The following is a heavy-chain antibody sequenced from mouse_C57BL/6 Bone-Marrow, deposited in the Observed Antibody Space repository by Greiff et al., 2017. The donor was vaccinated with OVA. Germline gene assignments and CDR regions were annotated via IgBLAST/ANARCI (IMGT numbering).Heavy chain of an antibody. CDR3: ARYRGYYGD. CDR1: GFTFTDYY. CDR2: IRNKANGYTT. V-gene: IGHV7-3*01. J-gene: IGHJ2*01. Sequence: EVQLVESGGGLVQPGGSLSLSCAASGFTFTDYYMSWVRQPPGKALEWLGFIRNKANGYTTEYSASVKGRFTISRDNSQSILYLQMNALRAEDSATYYCARYRGYYGDWGQGTTLTVSS. D-gene: IGHD1-1*01.